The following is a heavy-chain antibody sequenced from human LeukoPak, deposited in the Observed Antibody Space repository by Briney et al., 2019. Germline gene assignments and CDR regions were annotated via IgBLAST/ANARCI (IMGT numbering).Heavy chain of an antibody. J-gene: IGHJ4*02. CDR3: ARDFAAVAGRPLGY. CDR1: GYTFSSYA. V-gene: IGHV1-3*01. D-gene: IGHD6-19*01. CDR2: INAANGNT. Sequence: ASVTVSCKASGYTFSSYAMHWVRQAPGQRLEWMGWINAANGNTKYSQKFQGRVTITRDTSASTAHMELSSLRSEDTAVYYCARDFAAVAGRPLGYWGQGTLVTVSS.